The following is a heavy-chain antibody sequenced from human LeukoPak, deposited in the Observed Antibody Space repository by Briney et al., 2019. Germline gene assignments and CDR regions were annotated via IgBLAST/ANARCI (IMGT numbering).Heavy chain of an antibody. CDR2: INPNSGGT. CDR3: ARLGFGELLS. V-gene: IGHV1-2*02. Sequence: GASVKVSCKASGGTFSSYAISWVRQAPGQGLEWMGWINPNSGGTNYAQKFQGRVTMTRDTSISTAYMELSRLRSDDTAVYYCARLGFGELLSWGQGTLVTVSS. D-gene: IGHD3-10*01. CDR1: GGTFSSYA. J-gene: IGHJ4*02.